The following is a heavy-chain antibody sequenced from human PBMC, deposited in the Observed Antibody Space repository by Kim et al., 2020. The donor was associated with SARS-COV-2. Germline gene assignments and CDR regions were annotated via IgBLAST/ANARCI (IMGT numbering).Heavy chain of an antibody. V-gene: IGHV3-9*01. CDR1: GFTFDAYA. CDR3: VKASSITFGGPTDAFD. D-gene: IGHD3-16*01. J-gene: IGHJ3*01. CDR2: ISWNSGNI. Sequence: GGSLRLSCAASGFTFDAYAMRWVRQAPGRGLEWVSGISWNSGNIDYVGSVKGRFTISRANAKNSLSLQMNSLRVEDTALYFCVKASSITFGGPTDAFD.